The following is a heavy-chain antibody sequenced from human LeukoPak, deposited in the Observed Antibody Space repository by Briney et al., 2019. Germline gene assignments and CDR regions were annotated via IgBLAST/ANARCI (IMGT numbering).Heavy chain of an antibody. D-gene: IGHD3-22*01. Sequence: GGSLRLSCAASGFTFSSSSMNWVRQAPGKGLEWVSSISSGSTYIYYADSVKGRFTISRDNAKNSLYLQMNSLRAEDTAVYYCARPAGGYYDSSGYPIDYWGQGTLVTVSP. CDR3: ARPAGGYYDSSGYPIDY. CDR1: GFTFSSSS. CDR2: ISSGSTYI. V-gene: IGHV3-21*01. J-gene: IGHJ4*02.